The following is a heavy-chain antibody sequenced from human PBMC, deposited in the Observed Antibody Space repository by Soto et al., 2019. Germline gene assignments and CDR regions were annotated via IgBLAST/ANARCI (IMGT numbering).Heavy chain of an antibody. CDR2: IWYDGSNK. CDR1: GFTFSSYG. Sequence: GGSLRLSCAASGFTFSSYGMHWVRQAPGKGLEWVAVIWYDGSNKYYADSVKGRFTISRDNSKNTLYLQMNSLRAEDTAVYYCARPLRAYCGGDCYSSLDYWGQGTLVTVSS. D-gene: IGHD2-21*02. J-gene: IGHJ4*02. CDR3: ARPLRAYCGGDCYSSLDY. V-gene: IGHV3-33*01.